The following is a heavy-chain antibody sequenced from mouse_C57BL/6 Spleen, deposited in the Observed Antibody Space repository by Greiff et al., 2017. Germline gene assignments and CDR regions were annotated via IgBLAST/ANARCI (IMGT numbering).Heavy chain of an antibody. CDR2: IHPNSGST. CDR3: ARRGDYYAMDY. CDR1: GYTFTSYW. Sequence: VQLQQPGAELVKPGASVKLSCKASGYTFTSYWMHWVKQRPGQGLEWIGMIHPNSGSTNYNEKFKSKATLTVDKSSSTACMQLSSLTSEDAAVYYCARRGDYYAMDYWGQGTSVTVSS. J-gene: IGHJ4*01. V-gene: IGHV1-64*01.